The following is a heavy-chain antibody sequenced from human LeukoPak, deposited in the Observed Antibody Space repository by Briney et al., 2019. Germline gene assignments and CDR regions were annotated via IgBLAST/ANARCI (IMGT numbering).Heavy chain of an antibody. CDR2: IKTKTDGGTT. V-gene: IGHV3-15*01. J-gene: IGHJ6*02. CDR3: ARSTIAVAYGMDV. D-gene: IGHD6-19*01. Sequence: TGGPLRLSCAASGFTFSKSWMTWVRQAPGKGREWVGHIKTKTDGGTTDYAGSVKGRFTISRENARNSLYLQMNSLIAGDTAVYYCARSTIAVAYGMDVWGQGTTVTVSS. CDR1: GFTFSKSW.